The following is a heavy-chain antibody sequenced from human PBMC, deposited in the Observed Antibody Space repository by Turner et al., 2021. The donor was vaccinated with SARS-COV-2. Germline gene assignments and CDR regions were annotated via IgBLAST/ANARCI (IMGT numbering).Heavy chain of an antibody. CDR3: ATGVAVAGTPSKYYYYYGMDV. J-gene: IGHJ6*02. D-gene: IGHD6-19*01. CDR1: S. CDR2: FDPEDGET. Sequence: SMHWVRQAPGKGLEWMGGFDPEDGETIYAQKFQGRVTMTEDTSTDTAYMELSSLRSEDTDVYYCATGVAVAGTPSKYYYYYGMDVWCQGTTVTVSS. V-gene: IGHV1-24*01.